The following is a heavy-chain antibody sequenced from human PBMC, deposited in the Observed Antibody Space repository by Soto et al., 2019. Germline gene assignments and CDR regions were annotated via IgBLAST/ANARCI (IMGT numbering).Heavy chain of an antibody. CDR3: ARGSFSASPNFFDY. Sequence: GGSLRLSCAVSGFSFTNYEMNWVRQAPGKGLEWIAYIGLSGDTIYYADSVKGRFTISRDHAKNSLELQMNSLRADDTALYYCARGSFSASPNFFDYWGRGTQVTVSS. V-gene: IGHV3-48*03. J-gene: IGHJ4*02. CDR1: GFSFTNYE. CDR2: IGLSGDTI. D-gene: IGHD3-16*01.